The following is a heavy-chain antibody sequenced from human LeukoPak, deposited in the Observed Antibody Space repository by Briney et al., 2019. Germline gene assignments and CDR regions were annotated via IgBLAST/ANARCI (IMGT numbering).Heavy chain of an antibody. CDR2: ISGSGGST. J-gene: IGHJ4*02. V-gene: IGHV3-23*01. D-gene: IGHD3-10*01. CDR3: AKDYYGSGNYYDY. CDR1: GFTFSSYA. Sequence: PSGGSLRLSCAASGFTFSSYAMSWVRQAPGKGLEWVSTISGSGGSTYYADSVKGRFTISRDNSKNTLYLQMNSLRAEDTAVYYCAKDYYGSGNYYDYWGQGTLVTVSS.